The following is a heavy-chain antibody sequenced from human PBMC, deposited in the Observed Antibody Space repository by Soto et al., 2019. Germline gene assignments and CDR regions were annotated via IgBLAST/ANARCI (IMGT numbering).Heavy chain of an antibody. J-gene: IGHJ4*02. V-gene: IGHV4-59*01. CDR2: IYYTGGT. D-gene: IGHD6-13*01. Sequence: SETHSHPYNVSGGTIRGYDGSCIRQPQGKTLEWIGSIYYTGGTNYNPSLKSRVTISVDTSKNHLSLKFNSLTAADTAVYYCASGTLSTIAAPDSWGRGTLVPGS. CDR3: ASGTLSTIAAPDS. CDR1: GGTIRGYD.